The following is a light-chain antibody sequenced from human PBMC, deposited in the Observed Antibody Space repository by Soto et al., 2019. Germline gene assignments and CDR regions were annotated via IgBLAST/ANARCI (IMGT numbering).Light chain of an antibody. Sequence: QSVLTQPPSVSAAPGQTVTISCSGSSYNIGNNYVSWYQQLPGTAPKLLIYENNKRPSGIPDRFSGSKSGTSATLGITGLQTGDEADYYCRTWDSSLSAWVFGGGTKLTVL. V-gene: IGLV1-51*02. J-gene: IGLJ3*02. CDR2: ENN. CDR3: RTWDSSLSAWV. CDR1: SYNIGNNY.